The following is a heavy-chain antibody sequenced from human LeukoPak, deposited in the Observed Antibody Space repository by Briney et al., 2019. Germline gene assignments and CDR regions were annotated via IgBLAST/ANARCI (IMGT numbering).Heavy chain of an antibody. CDR3: ARPDSSGFDY. V-gene: IGHV4-34*01. CDR2: INHSRST. D-gene: IGHD3-22*01. Sequence: SETLSLTCAVYGGSFSGYYWSWIRQPPGKGLEWIGEINHSRSTNYNPSLKSRVTISVDTSKNQFSLKLSSVTAADTAVYYCARPDSSGFDYWGQGTLVTVSS. J-gene: IGHJ4*02. CDR1: GGSFSGYY.